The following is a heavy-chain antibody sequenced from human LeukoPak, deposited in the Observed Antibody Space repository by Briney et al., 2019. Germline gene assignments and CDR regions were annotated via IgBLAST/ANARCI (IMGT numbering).Heavy chain of an antibody. CDR2: IIPIFGTA. D-gene: IGHD5-12*01. CDR1: GGTFSSYA. Sequence: GSSVKVSCKASGGTFSSYAISWVRQAPGQGLEWMGEIIPIFGTANYAQKFQGRVTITTDESTSTAYMELSSLRSEDTAVYYCARGRLDSGYDLSVPLSFDYWGQGTLVTVSS. V-gene: IGHV1-69*05. J-gene: IGHJ4*02. CDR3: ARGRLDSGYDLSVPLSFDY.